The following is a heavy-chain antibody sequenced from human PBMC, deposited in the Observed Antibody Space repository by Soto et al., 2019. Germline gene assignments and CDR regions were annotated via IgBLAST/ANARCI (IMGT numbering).Heavy chain of an antibody. J-gene: IGHJ5*02. Sequence: GGSLRLSCAASGFTFSSYGMHWVRQAPGKGLEWVAVISYDGSNKYYADSVKGRFTISRDNSKNTLYLQMNSLRAEDTAVYYCAEDPRGITIFGVVIPGHGWFDPWGQGTLVTVSS. CDR2: ISYDGSNK. D-gene: IGHD3-3*01. CDR3: AEDPRGITIFGVVIPGHGWFDP. V-gene: IGHV3-30*18. CDR1: GFTFSSYG.